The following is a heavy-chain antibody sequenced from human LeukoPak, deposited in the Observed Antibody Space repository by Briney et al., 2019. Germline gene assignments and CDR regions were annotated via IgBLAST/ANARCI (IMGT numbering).Heavy chain of an antibody. Sequence: ASVKVSCKVSGYTLTELSMHWVRQAPGKGPEWMGGFDPEDGETIYAQKFQGRVTMTEDTSTDTAYMELSSLRSEDTAVYYCATLSPDTAMDFDGFDYWGQGTLVTVSS. CDR2: FDPEDGET. CDR3: ATLSPDTAMDFDGFDY. V-gene: IGHV1-24*01. D-gene: IGHD5-18*01. J-gene: IGHJ4*02. CDR1: GYTLTELS.